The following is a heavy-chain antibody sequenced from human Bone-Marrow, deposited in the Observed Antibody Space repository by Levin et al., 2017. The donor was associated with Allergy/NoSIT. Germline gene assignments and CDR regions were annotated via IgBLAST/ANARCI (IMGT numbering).Heavy chain of an antibody. CDR3: ARGTYYYYDSSGYLFWVDP. V-gene: IGHV4-59*01. D-gene: IGHD3-22*01. Sequence: PSETLSPTCTVSGGSISSYYWTWIRQPPGKGLEWIGFIYHSGSSNYNPSLKSRVTISLDTPKNQFSLKLTSVTAADTAVYFCARGTYYYYDSSGYLFWVDPWGQGTLVTVSS. CDR1: GGSISSYY. CDR2: IYHSGSS. J-gene: IGHJ5*02.